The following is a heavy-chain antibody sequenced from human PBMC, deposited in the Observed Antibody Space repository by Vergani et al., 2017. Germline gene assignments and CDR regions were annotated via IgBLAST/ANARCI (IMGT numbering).Heavy chain of an antibody. Sequence: QVQLVESGGGVVQPGGSLRLSCAASGFTFSSYGMPWVRQAPGKGLEWVAFIRYDGSNKYYADSVKGRFTISRDNSKNTLYLQMNSLRAEDTAVYYCAKDITPAAAGTDYWGQGTLVTVSS. CDR3: AKDITPAAAGTDY. J-gene: IGHJ4*02. CDR1: GFTFSSYG. D-gene: IGHD6-13*01. V-gene: IGHV3-30*02. CDR2: IRYDGSNK.